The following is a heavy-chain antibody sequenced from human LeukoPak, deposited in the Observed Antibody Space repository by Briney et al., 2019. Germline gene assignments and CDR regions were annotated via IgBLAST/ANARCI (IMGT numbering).Heavy chain of an antibody. D-gene: IGHD6-19*01. V-gene: IGHV1-2*02. CDR1: GYTFTGYY. Sequence: ASVKVSCKASGYTFTGYYMHWVRQAPGQGLEWMGWISPNSGGTNYAQKFQGRVTMTRDTSISTAYTELSRLRSDDTAVYYCAISSGWPLGLYYYYYYMDVWGKGTTVTVSS. CDR2: ISPNSGGT. CDR3: AISSGWPLGLYYYYYYMDV. J-gene: IGHJ6*03.